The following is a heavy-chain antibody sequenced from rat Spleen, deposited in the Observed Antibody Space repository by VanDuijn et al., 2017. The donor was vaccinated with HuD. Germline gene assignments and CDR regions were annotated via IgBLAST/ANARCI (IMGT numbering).Heavy chain of an antibody. CDR3: TTWDYWHNRFDY. CDR2: ISTGGGNT. J-gene: IGHJ2*01. CDR1: GFTFSNYY. Sequence: EVQLVESDGGLVQPGRSLKLSCAASGFTFSNYYMAWVRQAPTKGLEWVASISTGGGNTYYRDSAKGRFTISRDNAKSTLYLQMDSLQSEDTVTYYCTTWDYWHNRFDYWGQGVMVTVSS. D-gene: IGHD1-6*01. V-gene: IGHV5-27*01.